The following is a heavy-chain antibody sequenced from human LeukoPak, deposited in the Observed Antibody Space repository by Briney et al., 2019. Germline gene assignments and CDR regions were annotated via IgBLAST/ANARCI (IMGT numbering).Heavy chain of an antibody. V-gene: IGHV3-9*01. D-gene: IGHD3-9*01. CDR1: GFTFDGYA. CDR2: INWDSGSV. J-gene: IGHJ4*02. CDR3: ARGPYYDILTGYSNDY. Sequence: GGSLRLSCAASGFTFDGYAMHWVRQPPGKGLEWVSGINWDSGSVGYTDSVKGRFTISRDDTKNSLYLQMHSLRAEDTAVYYCARGPYYDILTGYSNDYWGQGTLVTVSS.